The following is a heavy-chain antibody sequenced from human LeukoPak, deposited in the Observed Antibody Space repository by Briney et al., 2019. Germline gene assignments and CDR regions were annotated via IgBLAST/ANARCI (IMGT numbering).Heavy chain of an antibody. CDR2: IYSGGST. Sequence: GGSLRLSCAASGFSFSSCAMSWVRQAPGKGLEWVSVIYSGGSTYYADSVKGRFTISRDNSKNTLYLQMNSLRAEDTAVYYCARAIHYYYYYMDVWGKGTTVTVSS. CDR3: ARAIHYYYYYMDV. CDR1: GFSFSSCA. V-gene: IGHV3-53*01. J-gene: IGHJ6*03.